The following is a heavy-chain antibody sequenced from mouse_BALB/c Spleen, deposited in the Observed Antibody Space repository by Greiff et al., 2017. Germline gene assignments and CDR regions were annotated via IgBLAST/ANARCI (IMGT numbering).Heavy chain of an antibody. J-gene: IGHJ4*01. CDR3: ARGSDYDRDFYAMDY. CDR2: IYPGDGDT. CDR1: GYTFTSYW. V-gene: IGHV1-87*01. D-gene: IGHD2-4*01. Sequence: QVQLQQSGAELARPGASVKLSCKASGYTFTSYWMQWVKQRPGQGLEWIGAIYPGDGDTRYTQKFKGKATLTADKSSSTAYMQLSSLASEDSAVYYCARGSDYDRDFYAMDYWGQGTSVTVSS.